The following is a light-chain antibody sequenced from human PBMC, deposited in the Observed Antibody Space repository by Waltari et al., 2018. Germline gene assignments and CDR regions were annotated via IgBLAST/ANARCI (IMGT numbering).Light chain of an antibody. CDR2: GAS. CDR1: QSVTSNY. Sequence: EIVLTQSPGTLSLSPGERATLSCRASQSVTSNYLVWYQQKPGQAPRLLIYGASSRATGIQDRFSGSGSGTDFTLTISRLEPEDFAVYYCQQYGSSSTFGQGTRLEIK. V-gene: IGKV3-20*01. J-gene: IGKJ5*01. CDR3: QQYGSSST.